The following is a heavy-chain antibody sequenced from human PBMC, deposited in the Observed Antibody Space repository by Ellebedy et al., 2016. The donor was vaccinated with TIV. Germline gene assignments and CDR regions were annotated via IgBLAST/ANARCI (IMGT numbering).Heavy chain of an antibody. V-gene: IGHV4-39*01. D-gene: IGHD3-10*01. CDR3: ARQTGLWFGELFTLDY. CDR2: LYYSGST. J-gene: IGHJ4*02. CDR1: GGSISSSSYY. Sequence: MPSETLSLTCTVPGGSISSSSYYWGWIRQPPGKGLEWLGSLYYSGSTYYNPSLQSPVTISVDTSKNQFSLQLSSVTAADTAVYYCARQTGLWFGELFTLDYWGQGTLVTVSS.